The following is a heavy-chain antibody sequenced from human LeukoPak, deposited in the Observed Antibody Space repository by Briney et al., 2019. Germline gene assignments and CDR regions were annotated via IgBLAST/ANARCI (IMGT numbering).Heavy chain of an antibody. CDR1: GFTVSINY. J-gene: IGHJ3*02. D-gene: IGHD2-21*02. Sequence: PGGSLRLSCAASGFTVSINYMSWVRRAPGKGLEGVSVIYSGGSTYYADSVKGRFTISRDNSKNTLYLQMNSLRAEDTAVYYCARHSGVVTAMSAFDIWGQGTMVTVSS. CDR3: ARHSGVVTAMSAFDI. CDR2: IYSGGST. V-gene: IGHV3-53*01.